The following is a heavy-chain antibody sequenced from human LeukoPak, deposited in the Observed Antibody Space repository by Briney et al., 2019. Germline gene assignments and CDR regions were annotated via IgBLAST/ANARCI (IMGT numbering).Heavy chain of an antibody. J-gene: IGHJ4*02. Sequence: PGGSLRLSCAASGFTFSSYAMHWVRQAPGKGLEWVAVISYGGSNKYYADSVKGRFTISRDNSKNTLYLQMNSLRAEDTAVYYCARDLNSGSYFDYWGQGTLVTGSS. V-gene: IGHV3-30-3*01. CDR3: ARDLNSGSYFDY. CDR1: GFTFSSYA. D-gene: IGHD1-26*01. CDR2: ISYGGSNK.